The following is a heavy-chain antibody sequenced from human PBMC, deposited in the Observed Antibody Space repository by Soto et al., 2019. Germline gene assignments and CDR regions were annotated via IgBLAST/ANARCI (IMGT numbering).Heavy chain of an antibody. D-gene: IGHD3-9*01. J-gene: IGHJ4*02. V-gene: IGHV3-13*01. Sequence: GGSVRLSCAASGVSFSSYDMHWVRQATGKGLEWVSAIGTAGDTYYPGSVKGRFTISRENAKNSLYLQMNSLRAEDTAVYYCARAPTYYDILTEYYFDYWGQGTLVTVSS. CDR2: IGTAGDT. CDR1: GVSFSSYD. CDR3: ARAPTYYDILTEYYFDY.